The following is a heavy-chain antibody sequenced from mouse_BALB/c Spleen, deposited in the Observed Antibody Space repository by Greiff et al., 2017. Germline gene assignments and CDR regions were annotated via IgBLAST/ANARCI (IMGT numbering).Heavy chain of an antibody. D-gene: IGHD1-1*01. CDR1: GFDFSRYW. Sequence: EVKLVESGGGLVQPGGSLNLSCAASGFDFSRYWMSWARQAPGKGQEWIGEINPGSSTINYTPSLKDKFIISRDNAKNTLYLQMSKVRSEDTALYYCARRGTTVVGDAMDYWGQGTSVTVSS. CDR2: INPGSSTI. CDR3: ARRGTTVVGDAMDY. V-gene: IGHV4-2*02. J-gene: IGHJ4*01.